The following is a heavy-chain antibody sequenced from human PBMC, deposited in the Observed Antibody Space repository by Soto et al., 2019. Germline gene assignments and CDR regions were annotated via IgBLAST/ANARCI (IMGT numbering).Heavy chain of an antibody. CDR2: IYTSGST. D-gene: IGHD3-3*01. J-gene: IGHJ6*02. V-gene: IGHV4-4*07. Sequence: SETLSLTCTVSGGSISSYYWSWIRQPAGKGLEWIGRIYTSGSTNYNPSLKSRVTMSVDTSKNQFSLKLSSVTAADTAVYYCARDYDFWRGMGIYYGMDVWGQGTKVTVYS. CDR1: GGSISSYY. CDR3: ARDYDFWRGMGIYYGMDV.